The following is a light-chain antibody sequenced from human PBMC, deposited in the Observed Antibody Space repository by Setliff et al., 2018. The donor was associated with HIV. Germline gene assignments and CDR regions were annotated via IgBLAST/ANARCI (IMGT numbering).Light chain of an antibody. CDR1: SSDLGAYNY. V-gene: IGLV2-8*01. J-gene: IGLJ1*01. CDR3: SSYAGSNNYV. Sequence: QPALTQPPSASGSPGQSVTISCTGTSSDLGAYNYVSWYQQHPGKAPKLMIYEVSQRPSGVPDRFSGSKSGNTASLTVSGLQAEDEADYYCSSYAGSNNYVFGSGTKVTVL. CDR2: EVS.